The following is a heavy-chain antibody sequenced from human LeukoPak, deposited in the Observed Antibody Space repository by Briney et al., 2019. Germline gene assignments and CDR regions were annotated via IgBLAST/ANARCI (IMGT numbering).Heavy chain of an antibody. V-gene: IGHV3-33*06. CDR2: IWYDGSNK. Sequence: PGMSLRLSCAASGYSFNDYAMHWVRQAPDKGLEWVAAIWYDGSNKYYADSVKGRFTISRDNSKSTLYLQTDSLRAEDTAVYYCAKDNDLWNSHHRGRGLDYWGQGTLVTVSS. CDR3: AKDNDLWNSHHRGRGLDY. CDR1: GYSFNDYA. J-gene: IGHJ4*02. D-gene: IGHD3-3*01.